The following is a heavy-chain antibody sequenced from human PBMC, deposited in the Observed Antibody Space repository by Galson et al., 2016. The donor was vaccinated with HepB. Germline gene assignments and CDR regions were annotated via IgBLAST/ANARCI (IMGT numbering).Heavy chain of an antibody. CDR2: ISYAGSNK. D-gene: IGHD1-26*01. CDR3: AREFGNSGSFVFDY. V-gene: IGHV3-30-3*01. Sequence: SLRLSCAASGFTFSSYPMHWVRQAPGKGLEWVAVISYAGSNKYYADSVKGRFTISRDNSKNTLYLQMNSLRAEDTAVYYCAREFGNSGSFVFDYWGQGTRVTVSS. CDR1: GFTFSSYP. J-gene: IGHJ4*02.